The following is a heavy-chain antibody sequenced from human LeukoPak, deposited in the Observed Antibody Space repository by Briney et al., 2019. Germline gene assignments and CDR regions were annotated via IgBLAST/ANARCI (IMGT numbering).Heavy chain of an antibody. CDR1: GDSVSSNSAA. J-gene: IGHJ4*02. V-gene: IGHV6-1*01. CDR2: TYYRSKWYN. D-gene: IGHD3-22*01. CDR3: ARDVENYYDSSGHFDY. Sequence: SQTLTLTCAISGDSVSSNSAAWQWIRQSPSRGLEWLGRTYYRSKWYNDYAVSVKSRITINPDTSKNQFSLQLNSVTPEDTAVYYCARDVENYYDSSGHFDYWGQGTLVTVSS.